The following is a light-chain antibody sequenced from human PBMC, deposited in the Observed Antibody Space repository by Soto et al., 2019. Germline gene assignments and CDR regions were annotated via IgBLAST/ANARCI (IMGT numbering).Light chain of an antibody. CDR1: KLGAKY. CDR3: QAWDSSTHVV. CDR2: QDT. V-gene: IGLV3-1*01. J-gene: IGLJ2*01. Sequence: SYEPSQPPSVSVSPGQTASITCSGDKLGAKYACWYQQKPGQSPVLVMYQDTKRPAGIPERFSGSNSGNTDTLTISGTQAMDEADYYCQAWDSSTHVVFGRGTKLTVL.